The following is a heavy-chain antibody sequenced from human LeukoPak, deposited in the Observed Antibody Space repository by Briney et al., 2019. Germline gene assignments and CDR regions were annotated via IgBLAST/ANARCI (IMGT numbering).Heavy chain of an antibody. Sequence: ASVKVSCKASGYTFTSYGISWVRQAPGQGLEWMGWISAYNGNTNYAQKFQGRVTMTRDTSISTAYMELSRLRSDDTAVYYCASIGFLLLGTPSVGYDAFDIWGQGTMVTVSS. CDR2: ISAYNGNT. CDR1: GYTFTSYG. D-gene: IGHD2-15*01. J-gene: IGHJ3*02. CDR3: ASIGFLLLGTPSVGYDAFDI. V-gene: IGHV1-18*01.